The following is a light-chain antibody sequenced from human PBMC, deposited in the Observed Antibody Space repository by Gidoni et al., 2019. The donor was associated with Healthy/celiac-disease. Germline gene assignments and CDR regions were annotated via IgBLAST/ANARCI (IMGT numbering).Light chain of an antibody. CDR1: SSNIGNNY. V-gene: IGLV1-51*01. CDR3: GTWDSSLGVPNWV. CDR2: DNN. Sequence: QSVLTQPPSVSAAPGQKVTISCSGSSSNIGNNYVSWYQQLPGTAPKLLIYDNNKRPSGIPDRFSGSKSGTSATLGITGLQTGDEADYYCGTWDSSLGVPNWVFGGGTKLTVL. J-gene: IGLJ3*02.